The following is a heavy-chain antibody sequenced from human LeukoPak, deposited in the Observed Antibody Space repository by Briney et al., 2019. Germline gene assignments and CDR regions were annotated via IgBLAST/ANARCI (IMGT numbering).Heavy chain of an antibody. CDR1: GFTFSSYW. CDR2: ITSDGSST. D-gene: IGHD2/OR15-2a*01. J-gene: IGHJ4*02. V-gene: IGHV3-74*01. CDR3: ARHDRIIASPLV. Sequence: GGSLRLSCAASGFTFSSYWMHWDRQAPGKGLVWVSRITSDGSSTSYADSVKGRFTISRDNAKNTLYLQMNSLRAEDTAVYYCARHDRIIASPLVWGQGILVTVSS.